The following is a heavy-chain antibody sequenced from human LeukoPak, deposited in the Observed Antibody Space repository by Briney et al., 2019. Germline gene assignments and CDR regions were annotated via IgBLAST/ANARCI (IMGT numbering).Heavy chain of an antibody. Sequence: PGGSLRLSCAASGFNFDDYAMYWVRHAPGKGLEWVSGISWDSGSIDYADYVKGRFTISRDNAKNSLYLQMNSLKDEDTAVYYCARDVVTGVVTLTTTDSWGQGTLVTVSS. CDR1: GFNFDDYA. V-gene: IGHV3-9*01. J-gene: IGHJ4*02. D-gene: IGHD2-21*02. CDR2: ISWDSGSI. CDR3: ARDVVTGVVTLTTTDS.